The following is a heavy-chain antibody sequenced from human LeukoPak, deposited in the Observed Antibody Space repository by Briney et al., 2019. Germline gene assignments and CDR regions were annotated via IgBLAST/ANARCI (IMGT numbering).Heavy chain of an antibody. J-gene: IGHJ6*02. Sequence: PGGSLRLSCSASGFTFSSLGMHWVRQAPGKGLEHVSTIGSDGDSTYYADSVKDRFTISRDNSKNALYLQMTSLRPEDSAVYYCARGGGLDVWGQGATVTVSS. V-gene: IGHV3-64D*06. CDR1: GFTFSSLG. CDR2: IGSDGDST. CDR3: ARGGGLDV. D-gene: IGHD3-16*01.